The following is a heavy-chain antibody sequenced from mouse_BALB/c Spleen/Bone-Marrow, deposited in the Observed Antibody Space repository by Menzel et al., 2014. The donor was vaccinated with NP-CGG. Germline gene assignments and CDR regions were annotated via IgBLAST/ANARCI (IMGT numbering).Heavy chain of an antibody. V-gene: IGHV1-9*01. J-gene: IGHJ4*01. CDR1: GYTFSSYW. CDR3: ASRYDAMDY. CDR2: ILPGSGST. Sequence: VMLVESGAELMKPGASVKISCKATGYTFSSYWIEWVKQRPGHGLEWIGEILPGSGSTDYNEKFKGKATFTADTSSNTAYIQLSSLTSEDSAVYYCASRYDAMDYWGQGTSVTASS.